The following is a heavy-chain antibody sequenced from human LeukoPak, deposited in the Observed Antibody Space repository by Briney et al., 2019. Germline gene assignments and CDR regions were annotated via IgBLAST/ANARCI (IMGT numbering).Heavy chain of an antibody. J-gene: IGHJ4*02. CDR2: MWYDGSRE. CDR3: ARDLSFGSLDF. Sequence: GGSLRLSCAASGFILSTHGMHWVRQAPGKGLEWVAGMWYDGSREDYADSVKGRFTISRDMSKNTLNLQMNSLRVEDTAMFYCARDLSFGSLDFRGQGTLVAVSS. CDR1: GFILSTHG. V-gene: IGHV3-33*01. D-gene: IGHD1-26*01.